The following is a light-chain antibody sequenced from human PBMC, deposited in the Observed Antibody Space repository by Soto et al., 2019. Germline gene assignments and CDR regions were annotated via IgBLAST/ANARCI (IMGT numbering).Light chain of an antibody. Sequence: QSALTQPPSVSAAPGQKVTIPCSGSSSNIGGNSVSWYQQLPGTAPKLLIYDDDKRPSGIPDRFSGSKSGTSATLGITGFRTGDEADYYCGSWDSSLSAYVFGTGTKV. J-gene: IGLJ1*01. CDR1: SSNIGGNS. V-gene: IGLV1-51*01. CDR2: DDD. CDR3: GSWDSSLSAYV.